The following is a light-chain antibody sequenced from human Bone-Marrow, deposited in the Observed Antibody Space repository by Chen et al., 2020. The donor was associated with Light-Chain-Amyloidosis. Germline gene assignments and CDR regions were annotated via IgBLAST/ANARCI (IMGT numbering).Light chain of an antibody. Sequence: EIVLTQSPATLSLSPGERATLSCRASQSVSSYLAWYQQKPGQAPRLLIYDASNRATGIPARFSGIGSGTDFTLTISSLEPEDFAFYYCQQRSNWPPRVTFGQGTRLEIK. CDR2: DAS. CDR1: QSVSSY. CDR3: QQRSNWPPRVT. V-gene: IGKV3-11*01. J-gene: IGKJ5*01.